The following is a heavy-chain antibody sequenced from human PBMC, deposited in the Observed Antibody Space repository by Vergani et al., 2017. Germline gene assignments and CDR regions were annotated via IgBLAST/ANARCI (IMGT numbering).Heavy chain of an antibody. V-gene: IGHV3-23*01. D-gene: IGHD2-2*01. Sequence: EVQLLESGGGLVQPGGSLRLSCAASGFTFSSYAMSWVRQAPGKGLEWVSAISGSGGSTYYADSVTGRFTISRDNSKNTLYLQMNSLRAEDTAVYYWAKDQSVVPAATPHWGQGTLVTVSS. CDR2: ISGSGGST. J-gene: IGHJ4*02. CDR3: AKDQSVVPAATPH. CDR1: GFTFSSYA.